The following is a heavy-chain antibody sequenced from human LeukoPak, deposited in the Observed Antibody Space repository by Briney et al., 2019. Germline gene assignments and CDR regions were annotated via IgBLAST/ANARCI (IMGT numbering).Heavy chain of an antibody. CDR2: INPNSGGT. J-gene: IGHJ6*02. CDR1: GYTFTGYY. V-gene: IGHV1-2*02. CDR3: ARDGNSGYDRYYPGSGARGFYYGMDV. D-gene: IGHD5-12*01. Sequence: ASVKVSCKASGYTFTGYYMHWVRQAPGQGLEWMGWINPNSGGTNYAQKFQGRVTMTRDTSISTAYMELRSLRSDDTAVYYCARDGNSGYDRYYPGSGARGFYYGMDVWGQGTTVTVSS.